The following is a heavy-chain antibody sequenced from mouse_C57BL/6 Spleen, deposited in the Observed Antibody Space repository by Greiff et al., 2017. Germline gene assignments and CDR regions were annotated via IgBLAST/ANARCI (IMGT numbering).Heavy chain of an antibody. Sequence: QVQLKQSGAELVRPGASVTLSCKASGYTFTDYEMHWVKQTPVHGLEWIGAIDPETGGTAYNQKFKGKAILTADKSSSTAYMELRSLTSEDSAVYYCTNLITTVVDWYFDVWGTGTTVTVSS. CDR2: IDPETGGT. J-gene: IGHJ1*03. V-gene: IGHV1-15*01. CDR3: TNLITTVVDWYFDV. CDR1: GYTFTDYE. D-gene: IGHD1-1*01.